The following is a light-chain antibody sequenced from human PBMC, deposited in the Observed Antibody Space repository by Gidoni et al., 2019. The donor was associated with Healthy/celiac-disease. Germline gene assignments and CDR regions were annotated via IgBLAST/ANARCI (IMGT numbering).Light chain of an antibody. CDR2: LGS. V-gene: IGKV2-28*01. CDR1: QSLLHSNGYNY. CDR3: MQALQTPFT. Sequence: DIVMTQSPLSLPVTPGEPASISCRSSQSLLHSNGYNYLDWYLQKPGQSPRLLIYLGSNRASGVPDRFSGSGSGTDVTLKISRVEAEDVGVYYCMQALQTPFTFXPXTKVDIK. J-gene: IGKJ3*01.